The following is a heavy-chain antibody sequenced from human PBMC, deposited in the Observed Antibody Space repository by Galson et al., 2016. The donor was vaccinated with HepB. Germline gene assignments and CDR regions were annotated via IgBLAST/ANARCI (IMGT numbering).Heavy chain of an antibody. J-gene: IGHJ4*02. D-gene: IGHD7-27*01. CDR3: ARSYLLGRGFGS. V-gene: IGHV6-1*01. Sequence: CAISGDSVSSNSAGWYWIRQSPSRGLEWLGRTYYRSTWHFDYAESVESRISINPDTAKNQFSLQLNSVTPEDTARYYCARSYLLGRGFGSWGQGTLVTVSS. CDR1: GDSVSSNSAG. CDR2: TYYRSTWHF.